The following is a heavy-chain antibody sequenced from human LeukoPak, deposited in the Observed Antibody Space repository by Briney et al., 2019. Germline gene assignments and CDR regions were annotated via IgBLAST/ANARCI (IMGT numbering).Heavy chain of an antibody. CDR3: ARGPAYYYYMDV. CDR2: IYHTGKS. Sequence: PSETLSLTCSVSGYSISSGYYWDWIRQPPGKGLEWIASIYHTGKSYYNPSLKSRVTISVDTSKNQISLKLSSVTAADTAVYYCARGPAYYYYMDVWGKGTTVTVSS. CDR1: GYSISSGYY. J-gene: IGHJ6*03. V-gene: IGHV4-38-2*02.